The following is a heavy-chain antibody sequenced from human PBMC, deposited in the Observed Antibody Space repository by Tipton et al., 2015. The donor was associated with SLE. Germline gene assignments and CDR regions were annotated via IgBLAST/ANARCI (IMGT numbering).Heavy chain of an antibody. CDR2: IYHTGST. CDR1: GGSISTNSW. D-gene: IGHD3-22*01. J-gene: IGHJ4*02. V-gene: IGHV4-4*02. Sequence: TLSLTCVISGGSISTNSWWSWVRQSPGKGLEWLGQIYHTGSTRHNPSRKSRVTVSVDRSKNQFSLTLYSVTAADTAVYYCVRGPRGSSGYPSWGRGTLVTVSS. CDR3: VRGPRGSSGYPS.